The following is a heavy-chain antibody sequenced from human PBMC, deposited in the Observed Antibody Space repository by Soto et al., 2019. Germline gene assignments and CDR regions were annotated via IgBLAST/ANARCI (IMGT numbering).Heavy chain of an antibody. CDR2: ISGTRETI. CDR1: GFNFHTYT. D-gene: IGHD2-2*03. V-gene: IGHV3-48*02. CDR3: ATGYCRSDNCHFTH. Sequence: DVQLVESGGGLVKPGGSLRLSCAASGFNFHTYTMTWVRQAPGKGLAWVSYISGTRETIFYADSVKGRFTISRDNAKNSLYLQLNSLRDEETAVYYCATGYCRSDNCHFTHWGQGTLVTVSS. J-gene: IGHJ4*02.